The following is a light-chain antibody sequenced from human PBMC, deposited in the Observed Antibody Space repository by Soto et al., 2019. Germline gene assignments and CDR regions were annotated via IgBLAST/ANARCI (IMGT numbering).Light chain of an antibody. J-gene: IGKJ5*01. CDR2: GAS. CDR3: QQYSSSPSIT. Sequence: EIVLTQSPGTLSLSPGERTTLSCRASQSVSSSLAWYQQKPGQAPRLLIYGASNRATGIPDRFSGSGSGADFTLTISRLEPEDFAVYYCQQYSSSPSITFGQGTRLEIK. CDR1: QSVSSS. V-gene: IGKV3-20*01.